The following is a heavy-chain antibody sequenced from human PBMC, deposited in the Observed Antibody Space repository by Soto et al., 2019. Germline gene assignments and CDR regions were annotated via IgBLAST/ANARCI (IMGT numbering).Heavy chain of an antibody. CDR2: IYYSGST. D-gene: IGHD3-22*01. CDR3: ARQRKGYYDSLG. V-gene: IGHV4-39*01. CDR1: GGSISSSSYY. Sequence: TSETLSLTCTVSGGSISSSSYYWGWIRQPPGKGLEWIGSIYYSGSTYYNPSLKSRVTISVDTSKNQFSPKLSSVTAADTAVYYCARQRKGYYDSLGWGQGTLVTVSS. J-gene: IGHJ4*02.